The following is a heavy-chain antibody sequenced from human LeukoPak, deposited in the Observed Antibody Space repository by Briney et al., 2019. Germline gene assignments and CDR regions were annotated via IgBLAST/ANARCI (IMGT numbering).Heavy chain of an antibody. Sequence: PSETLSLTCAVYGGSFSGYYWSWIRQPPGKGLEWIGEINHSGSTNYNPSLKSRVTISVDTSKNQFSLKLSSVTAADTAVYYCARGRLLTTVTTSSAFDIWGQGTMVTVSS. CDR2: INHSGST. CDR3: ARGRLLTTVTTSSAFDI. CDR1: GGSFSGYY. V-gene: IGHV4-34*01. J-gene: IGHJ3*02. D-gene: IGHD4-17*01.